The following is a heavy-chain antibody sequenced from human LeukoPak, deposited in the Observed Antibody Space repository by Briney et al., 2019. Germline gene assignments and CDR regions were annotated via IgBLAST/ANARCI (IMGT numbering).Heavy chain of an antibody. Sequence: SETLSLTCTVSGGSISSSSYYWGWIRQPPGKGLEWIGSIYYSGSTYYNPSLKSRVTISVDTSKNQFSLKPSSVTAADTAVYYCARRDSCGGDCYSGGIFDYWGQGTLVTVSS. CDR3: ARRDSCGGDCYSGGIFDY. CDR2: IYYSGST. CDR1: GGSISSSSYY. J-gene: IGHJ4*02. V-gene: IGHV4-39*01. D-gene: IGHD2-21*02.